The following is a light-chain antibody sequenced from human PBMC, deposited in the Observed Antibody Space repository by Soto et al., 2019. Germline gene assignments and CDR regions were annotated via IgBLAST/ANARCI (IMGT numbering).Light chain of an antibody. CDR1: SSNIGAGYD. CDR3: QSYDSSLSVVV. CDR2: GDT. Sequence: QSVLTQPPSVSGAPGQRVIISWTGSSSNIGAGYDVKWYQQLPGTAPKLLIYGDTNRPSGVPDRFSGSKSGTSASLAITGLQTEDEADYYCQSYDSSLSVVVFGGGTNLTVL. J-gene: IGLJ2*01. V-gene: IGLV1-40*01.